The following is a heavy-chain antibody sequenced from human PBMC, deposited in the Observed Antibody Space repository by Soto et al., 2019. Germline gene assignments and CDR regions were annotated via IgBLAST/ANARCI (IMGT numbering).Heavy chain of an antibody. Sequence: PSETLSLTCAASCDSMSTYYWNWVRQPPGNGLYCIGYIYSSVIANXXPSLKSRXXISIDTSKGHXSLNLTSVTAAYTAVYYCASAFGGWPPDSWRPGTLVTVSS. CDR3: ASAFGGWPPDS. J-gene: IGHJ4*02. D-gene: IGHD6-19*01. CDR1: CDSMSTYY. CDR2: IYSSVIA. V-gene: IGHV4-59*01.